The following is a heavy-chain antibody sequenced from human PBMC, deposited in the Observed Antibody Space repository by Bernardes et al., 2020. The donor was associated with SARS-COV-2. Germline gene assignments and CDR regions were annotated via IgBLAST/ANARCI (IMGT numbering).Heavy chain of an antibody. CDR2: FDPEDGEP. J-gene: IGHJ2*01. CDR3: ATDQGSSWYWYFDL. V-gene: IGHV1-24*01. Sequence: ASVKVSCKVSGYTLTELSMHWVRQAPGKGLEWMGGFDPEDGEPIYAQKFQGRVTMTEDTSTDTAYMELSSLRSEDTAVYYCATDQGSSWYWYFDLWGRGTLVTVSS. CDR1: GYTLTELS. D-gene: IGHD6-13*01.